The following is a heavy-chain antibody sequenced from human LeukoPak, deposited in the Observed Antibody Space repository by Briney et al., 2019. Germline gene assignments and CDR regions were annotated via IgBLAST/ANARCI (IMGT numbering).Heavy chain of an antibody. CDR1: GFTFSSYW. V-gene: IGHV3-7*01. Sequence: PGGSLRLSCAASGFTFSSYWMSWVRQAPGKGLEWVANIKQDGSEKYYVDSVKGRFTISRDNAKNSLYLQMNSLRAEDTAVYYCARVRIGNYYDSSGYPGSYYFDYWGQGTLVTVSS. CDR2: IKQDGSEK. CDR3: ARVRIGNYYDSSGYPGSYYFDY. J-gene: IGHJ4*02. D-gene: IGHD3-22*01.